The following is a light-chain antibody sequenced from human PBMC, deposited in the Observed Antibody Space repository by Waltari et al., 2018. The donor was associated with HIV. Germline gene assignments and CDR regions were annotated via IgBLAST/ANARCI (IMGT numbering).Light chain of an antibody. CDR3: SSYTSSSTPV. CDR1: SSDVGGYTY. CDR2: EVS. Sequence: QSALTQPASVSGSPGQSITFSCTGTSSDVGGYTYVSWYQQHPGKAPKPMIYEVSNRPAGVSNRFSGSKSGNTASLTISGLQAEDEADYYCSSYTSSSTPVFGGGTKLTVL. V-gene: IGLV2-14*01. J-gene: IGLJ2*01.